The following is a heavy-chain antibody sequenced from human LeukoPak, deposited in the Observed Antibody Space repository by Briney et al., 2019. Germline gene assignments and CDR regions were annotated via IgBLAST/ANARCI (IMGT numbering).Heavy chain of an antibody. V-gene: IGHV3-30-3*01. D-gene: IGHD3-22*01. CDR3: ARDLVDYYDSSGYYPPSY. Sequence: PGRSLRPSCAASGFTFSSYAMHWVRQAPGKGLEWVAVISYDGSNKYYADSVKGRFTISRDNSKNTLYLQMNSLRAEDTAVYYCARDLVDYYDSSGYYPPSYWGQGTLVTVSS. CDR2: ISYDGSNK. CDR1: GFTFSSYA. J-gene: IGHJ4*02.